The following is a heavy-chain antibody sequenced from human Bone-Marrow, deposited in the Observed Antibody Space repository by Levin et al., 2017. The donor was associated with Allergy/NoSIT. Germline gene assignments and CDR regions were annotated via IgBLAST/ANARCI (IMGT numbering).Heavy chain of an antibody. D-gene: IGHD3-22*01. CDR1: GLTFSSYT. Sequence: PGGSLRLSCAVSGLTFSSYTMNWVRQAPGKGLEWVSSISNGSSYIYYADSVKGRFTISRDNPKNSLYLQMNSLRAEDTDVYYCARGPDYYDSRGYVYDAPHDYWGQGTLVTVSS. V-gene: IGHV3-21*01. CDR3: ARGPDYYDSRGYVYDAPHDY. J-gene: IGHJ4*02. CDR2: ISNGSSYI.